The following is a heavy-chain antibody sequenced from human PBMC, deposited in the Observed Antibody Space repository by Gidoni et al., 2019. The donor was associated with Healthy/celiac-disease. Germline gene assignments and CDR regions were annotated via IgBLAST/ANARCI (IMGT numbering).Heavy chain of an antibody. J-gene: IGHJ4*02. D-gene: IGHD1-20*01. CDR1: GFSLSNARKG. CDR2: RFSNDEK. V-gene: IGHV2-26*01. Sequence: QVTLKESGPVLVKPTETLTLTCTVSGFSLSNARKGVSWIRQPPGKALEWLAHRFSNDEKSHSTSLKSKLTSSKDTSKSKVVLTMTNMDTVDTATYYCARIRQEGRYLVLVHWGQGTLVTVSS. CDR3: ARIRQEGRYLVLVH.